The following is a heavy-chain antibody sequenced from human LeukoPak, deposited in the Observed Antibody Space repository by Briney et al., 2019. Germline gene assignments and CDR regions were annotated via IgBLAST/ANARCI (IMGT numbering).Heavy chain of an antibody. V-gene: IGHV3-23*01. J-gene: IGHJ6*03. CDR3: ATSGGSSSLHYYSYMHV. D-gene: IGHD2-2*01. Sequence: PGGSLRLSCAVSGFIFSSYAMRWVRQAPGKGLEGVSIISGGGGSTNYVDSVKGRFTVSRDNSKNTLYLQMNSLRAEDTAVYYCATSGGSSSLHYYSYMHVWGKGTTVTVSS. CDR1: GFIFSSYA. CDR2: ISGGGGST.